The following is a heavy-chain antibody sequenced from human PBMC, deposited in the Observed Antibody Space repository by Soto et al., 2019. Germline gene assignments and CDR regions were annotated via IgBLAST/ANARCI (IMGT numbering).Heavy chain of an antibody. CDR3: ARDRLTMVRNRLGYNWFDP. J-gene: IGHJ5*02. CDR2: IYYSGST. Sequence: PSETLSLTCTVSGGSISSGGYYWSWIRQHPGKGLEWIGYIYYSGSTYYNPSLKSRVTISVDMSKNQFSLKLSSVTAADTAVYYCARDRLTMVRNRLGYNWFDPWGQGTLVTVSS. V-gene: IGHV4-31*03. CDR1: GGSISSGGYY. D-gene: IGHD3-10*01.